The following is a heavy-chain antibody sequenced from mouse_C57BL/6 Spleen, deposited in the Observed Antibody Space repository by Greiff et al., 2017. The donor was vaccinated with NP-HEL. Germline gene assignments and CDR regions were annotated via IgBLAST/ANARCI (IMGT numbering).Heavy chain of an antibody. CDR1: GYAFSSYW. D-gene: IGHD2-3*01. CDR3: ARWLLRAKDY. Sequence: VKLMESGAELVKPGASVKISCKASGYAFSSYWMNWVKQRPGKGLEWIGQIYPGDGDTNYNGKFKGKATLTADKSSNTAYLQLSSLTSEDSAVYFYARWLLRAKDYWGQGTSVTVSS. CDR2: IYPGDGDT. J-gene: IGHJ4*01. V-gene: IGHV1-80*01.